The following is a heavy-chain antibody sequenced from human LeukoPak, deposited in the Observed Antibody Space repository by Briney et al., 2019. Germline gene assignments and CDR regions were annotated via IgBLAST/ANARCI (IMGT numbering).Heavy chain of an antibody. CDR3: ARDLTVDSSGYLTVDY. CDR1: GFTFSSYS. V-gene: IGHV3-21*01. Sequence: GGSLRLSCAASGFTFSSYSMKWVRQAPGKGLEWVSSISSSSSYIYYADSVKGRFTISRDNAKNSLYLQMNSLRAEDTAVYYCARDLTVDSSGYLTVDYWGQGTLVTVSS. J-gene: IGHJ4*02. D-gene: IGHD3-22*01. CDR2: ISSSSSYI.